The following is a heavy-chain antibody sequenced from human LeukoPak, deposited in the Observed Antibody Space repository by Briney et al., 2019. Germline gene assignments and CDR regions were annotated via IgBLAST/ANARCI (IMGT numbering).Heavy chain of an antibody. J-gene: IGHJ3*02. CDR3: AKERLTTTAFDI. V-gene: IGHV3-23*01. Sequence: GGSLRLSRAASGFILRTNSMSGVRQARGKELEWVSILGGRGATTYYADSVKGRLTIYRDNSKNILYLQMNSLRAEDTAVYYCAKERLTTTAFDIWGQGKMVTVSS. D-gene: IGHD4-11*01. CDR2: LGGRGATT. CDR1: GFILRTNS.